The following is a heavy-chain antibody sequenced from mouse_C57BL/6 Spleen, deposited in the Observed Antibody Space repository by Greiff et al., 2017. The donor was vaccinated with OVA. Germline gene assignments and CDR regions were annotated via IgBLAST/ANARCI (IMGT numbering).Heavy chain of an antibody. J-gene: IGHJ2*01. CDR1: GYTFTDYE. CDR2: IDPETGGT. Sequence: QVQLKQSGAELVRPGASVTLSCKASGYTFTDYEMHWVKQTPVHGLEWIGAIDPETGGTAYNQKFKGKAILTADKSSSTAYMELRSLTSEDSAVYYCTRGPTVVATDFDYWGQGTTLTVSS. V-gene: IGHV1-15*01. D-gene: IGHD1-1*01. CDR3: TRGPTVVATDFDY.